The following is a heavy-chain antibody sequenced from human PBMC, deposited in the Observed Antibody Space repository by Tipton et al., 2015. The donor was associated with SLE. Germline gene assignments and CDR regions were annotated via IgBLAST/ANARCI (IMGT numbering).Heavy chain of an antibody. D-gene: IGHD1-1*01. Sequence: TLSLTCTVSGGPIYSSNYYWGWIRQPPGQGLEWIGNIYYTGLTYYNPSLNSRVTMSVDTSNNQFSLTLSSVTAADTAVYYCARVAPTEVFDYWGQGTLVTVSS. CDR1: GGPIYSSNYY. CDR2: IYYTGLT. V-gene: IGHV4-39*01. CDR3: ARVAPTEVFDY. J-gene: IGHJ4*02.